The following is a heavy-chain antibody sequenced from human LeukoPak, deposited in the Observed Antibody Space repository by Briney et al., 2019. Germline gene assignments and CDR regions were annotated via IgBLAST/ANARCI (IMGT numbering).Heavy chain of an antibody. CDR2: ISYDGSNK. Sequence: GGSLRLSCAASGFTFSSYGMHWVRQAPGKGLEWVAVISYDGSNKYYADSVKGRFTISRDNSKNTLYLQMNSLRAEDTAVYYCAKDTAWFPHIGDYYYYGMDVWGQGTTVTVSS. V-gene: IGHV3-30*18. J-gene: IGHJ6*02. CDR1: GFTFSSYG. CDR3: AKDTAWFPHIGDYYYYGMDV. D-gene: IGHD3-10*01.